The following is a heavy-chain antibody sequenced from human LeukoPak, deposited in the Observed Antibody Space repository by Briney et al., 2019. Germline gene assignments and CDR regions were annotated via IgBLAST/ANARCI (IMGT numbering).Heavy chain of an antibody. V-gene: IGHV3-48*03. CDR1: GFTFSSYE. Sequence: GGSLRLSCAASGFTFSSYEMNWVRQAPGKGLEWVSYISSSGSTIYYADSVKGRFTISRDNAKNSLYLQMNSLRAEDTAVYYCARAQPDILTGYYTPSYYYYMDVWGKGTTVTVSS. J-gene: IGHJ6*03. CDR2: ISSSGSTI. D-gene: IGHD3-9*01. CDR3: ARAQPDILTGYYTPSYYYYMDV.